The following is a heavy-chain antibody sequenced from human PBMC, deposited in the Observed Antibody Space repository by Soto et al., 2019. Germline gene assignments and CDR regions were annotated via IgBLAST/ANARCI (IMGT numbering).Heavy chain of an antibody. V-gene: IGHV4-34*01. CDR1: CGSFSGYY. CDR2: INHSGST. CDR3: ARGGRQQLIPTPIRYKIED. Sequence: LALTCAGYCGSFSGYYWSWIRQPPGKGLEWIGEINHSGSTNYNPSLKSRVTISVDMSKNQFSLKLSSVTAADTAVYYCARGGRQQLIPTPIRYKIEDWGQGTPVTVSS. D-gene: IGHD6-13*01. J-gene: IGHJ4*02.